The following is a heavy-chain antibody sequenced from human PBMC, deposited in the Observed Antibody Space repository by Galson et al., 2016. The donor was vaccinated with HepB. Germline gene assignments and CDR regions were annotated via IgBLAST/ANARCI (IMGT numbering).Heavy chain of an antibody. D-gene: IGHD4-17*01. V-gene: IGHV1-69*13. J-gene: IGHJ5*02. CDR1: GGNFNIFG. CDR2: IIPKFGTA. Sequence: SVKVSCKASGGNFNIFGINWVRQAPGQGLEWMGGIIPKFGTAQYPQKFQGRVTITADEATTTAYMDLSSLTSEDSAIYYCARDKEDYVDGGGYNYLDPWGQGTLVTVSS. CDR3: ARDKEDYVDGGGYNYLDP.